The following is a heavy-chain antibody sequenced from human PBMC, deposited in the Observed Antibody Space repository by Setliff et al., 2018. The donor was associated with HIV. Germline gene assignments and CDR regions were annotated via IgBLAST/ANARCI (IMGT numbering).Heavy chain of an antibody. Sequence: ASVKISCKASGYTFTNYAVHWVRQAPGQRLEWMGWTNAGNGDTKYSQKFQCRVTLTWETSASTAYMELSSLRSEDTALYSCARDSGDDYSDYYYYGMDVWGQGTTVTVSS. D-gene: IGHD4-4*01. CDR3: ARDSGDDYSDYYYYGMDV. CDR2: TNAGNGDT. CDR1: GYTFTNYA. J-gene: IGHJ6*02. V-gene: IGHV1-3*01.